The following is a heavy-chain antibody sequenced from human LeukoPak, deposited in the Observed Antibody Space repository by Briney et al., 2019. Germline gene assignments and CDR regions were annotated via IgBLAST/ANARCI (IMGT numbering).Heavy chain of an antibody. J-gene: IGHJ5*02. V-gene: IGHV4-59*12. D-gene: IGHD6-13*01. CDR2: IYYSGST. CDR1: GDSISSYY. Sequence: SETLSLTCTVSGDSISSYYWSWIRQPPGKGLEWIGYIYYSGSTNYNPSFNSRVTLSVDTSKNQFSLKLRSVTAADTAVYYCAKERVAGGSNWFDPWGQGTLVTVSS. CDR3: AKERVAGGSNWFDP.